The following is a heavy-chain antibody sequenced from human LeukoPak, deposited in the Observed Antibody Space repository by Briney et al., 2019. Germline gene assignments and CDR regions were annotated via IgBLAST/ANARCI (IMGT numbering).Heavy chain of an antibody. V-gene: IGHV3-9*01. CDR3: AKKRGNNWFCFDS. J-gene: IGHJ4*02. Sequence: PGGSLRLSCAASGFTFDDYAMHWVRQAPGKGLEWVSGISWNSGITIYADSVKGRFTISRDNAKNSLYLQMNSLRAEDTALYYCAKKRGNNWFCFDSWGQGTLVTVSS. D-gene: IGHD1-1*01. CDR2: ISWNSGIT. CDR1: GFTFDDYA.